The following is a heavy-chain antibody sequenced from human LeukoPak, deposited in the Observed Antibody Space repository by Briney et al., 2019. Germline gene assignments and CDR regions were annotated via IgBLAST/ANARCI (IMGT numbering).Heavy chain of an antibody. CDR3: ARDVGLMVYAFDY. J-gene: IGHJ4*02. V-gene: IGHV3-21*01. CDR2: ISTSSSYI. Sequence: GGSLRLSCAASGFTFSSYSMNWVRQAPGKGLEWVSSISTSSSYIYYADSVKGRFTISRDNAKKSLYLEMNSPRAEDTAVYYCARDVGLMVYAFDYWGQGTLVTVSS. D-gene: IGHD2-8*01. CDR1: GFTFSSYS.